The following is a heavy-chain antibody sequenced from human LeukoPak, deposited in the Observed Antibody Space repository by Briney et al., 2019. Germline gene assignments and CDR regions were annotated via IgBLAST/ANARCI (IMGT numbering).Heavy chain of an antibody. CDR3: ARVADCSGGSCYSGVVYFDY. CDR2: IKQDGSEK. D-gene: IGHD2-15*01. V-gene: IGHV3-7*01. Sequence: GGSLRLSCAASGFTFSSYWMSWVRQAPGKGLEWVANIKQDGSEKYYVDSVKGRFTISRDNAKNSLYLQMNRLRAEDTAVYYCARVADCSGGSCYSGVVYFDYWGQGTLVTVSS. CDR1: GFTFSSYW. J-gene: IGHJ4*02.